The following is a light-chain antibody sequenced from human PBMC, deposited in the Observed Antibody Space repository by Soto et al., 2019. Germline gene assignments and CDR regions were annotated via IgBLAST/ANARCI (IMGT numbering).Light chain of an antibody. J-gene: IGKJ1*01. V-gene: IGKV3-15*01. CDR2: GAS. Sequence: EIVMTQSPATLSVSPGERATLSCRASQSVSINLAWYQQKPGQAPRLLIYGASTRATGIPARFSGSGSGTEFTLTISSLQSEDFAVYYCQHYNNWPPWTFGQATKVEIK. CDR3: QHYNNWPPWT. CDR1: QSVSIN.